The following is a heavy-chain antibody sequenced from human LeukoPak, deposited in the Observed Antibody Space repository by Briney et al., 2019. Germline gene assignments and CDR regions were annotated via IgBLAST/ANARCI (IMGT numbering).Heavy chain of an antibody. CDR2: VKRTTDSGTT. D-gene: IGHD2-2*02. J-gene: IGHJ4*02. CDR1: GFTFSNAW. Sequence: GGSLRLSCAASGFTFSNAWMSWLRQTPGQGLEWVGRVKRTTDSGTTDYAAPVKDRFTVSSNDSKNTVYLQMNSLKIEDTGVYYCTTDIPGAIPGEFDYWGQGTLVTASS. CDR3: TTDIPGAIPGEFDY. V-gene: IGHV3-15*01.